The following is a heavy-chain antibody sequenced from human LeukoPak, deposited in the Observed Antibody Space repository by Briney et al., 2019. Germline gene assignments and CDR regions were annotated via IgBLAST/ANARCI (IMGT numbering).Heavy chain of an antibody. CDR3: ASGTYYDFWSGYRLDY. V-gene: IGHV1-69*02. D-gene: IGHD3-3*01. Sequence: SVKVSCKASGGTFSSYTISWVRQAPGQGLEWMGRIIPILGIANYAQKFQGRVTITADKSTSTAYTELSSLRSEDTAVYYCASGTYYDFWSGYRLDYWGQGTLVTVSS. CDR2: IIPILGIA. J-gene: IGHJ4*02. CDR1: GGTFSSYT.